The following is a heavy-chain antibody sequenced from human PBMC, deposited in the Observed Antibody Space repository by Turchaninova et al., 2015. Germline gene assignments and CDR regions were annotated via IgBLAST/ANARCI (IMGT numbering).Heavy chain of an antibody. V-gene: IGHV4-39*07. CDR2: IYYTWGT. D-gene: IGHD2-15*01. CDR1: GGSISGSTYY. J-gene: IGHJ4*02. Sequence: QLQLQESGPGLVKPSETLSLTCTVSGGSISGSTYYWLWIRQPPGKGLAWIGAIYYTWGTYYTPSLKRRVTISVDTSKNQFSLNLRSVTAADTAVYYCATTGNSGDYDYWGQGTLVTVSS. CDR3: ATTGNSGDYDY.